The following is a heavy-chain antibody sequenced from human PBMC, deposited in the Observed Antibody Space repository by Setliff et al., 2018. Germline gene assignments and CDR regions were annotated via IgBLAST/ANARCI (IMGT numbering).Heavy chain of an antibody. V-gene: IGHV4-34*12. CDR2: IMPGRDT. J-gene: IGHJ4*02. CDR3: ARASVVHAIAVGY. Sequence: PSETLSLTCAVYGDSFSGYYWSWIRQSPKKGLEWIGEIMPGRDTLYSPSLESRLTITIDTSKNQFSLNLTSVTAADTAVYYCARASVVHAIAVGYWGQGTLVTVSS. CDR1: GDSFSGYY. D-gene: IGHD2-15*01.